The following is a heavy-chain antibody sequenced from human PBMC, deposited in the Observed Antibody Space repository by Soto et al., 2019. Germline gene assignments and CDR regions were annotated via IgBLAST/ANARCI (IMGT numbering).Heavy chain of an antibody. CDR2: VSPNTGGT. Sequence: ASVKVSCKASGYTFTGYYIHWVRQAPGQGLEWMGWVSPNTGGTGYAQNFQGRVTMTRDTSITTAYMELSRLTCDDAAVYYCARANSGDDDEFDYWGQGTLVPVSS. CDR3: ARANSGDDDEFDY. D-gene: IGHD5-12*01. J-gene: IGHJ4*02. CDR1: GYTFTGYY. V-gene: IGHV1-2*02.